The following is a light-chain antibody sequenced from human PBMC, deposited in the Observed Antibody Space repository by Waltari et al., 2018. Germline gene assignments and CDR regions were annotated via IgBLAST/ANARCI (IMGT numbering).Light chain of an antibody. Sequence: DIVMTQSPLSLPVTPGEPASISCRSSQSLLHSNGYNYLDWYPEKPGQSPQLLIYLGSDRASGVPDRFSGSGSGTDFTLKISRVEAEDVGVYYCMQALQTPYTFGQGTQLEIK. CDR2: LGS. J-gene: IGKJ2*01. CDR1: QSLLHSNGYNY. V-gene: IGKV2-28*01. CDR3: MQALQTPYT.